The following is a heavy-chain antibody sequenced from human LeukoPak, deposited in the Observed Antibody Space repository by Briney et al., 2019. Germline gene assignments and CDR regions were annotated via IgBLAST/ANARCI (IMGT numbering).Heavy chain of an antibody. CDR2: IFYSGDT. CDR3: ARGPTGYSSSWYGGNYFDF. Sequence: PSETLSLTCSVSGGSLSNMNYYWGWIRQPPGKGLEWIGSIFYSGDTYSNPSLKSRVTFSVDTSNNQFSLKLSSVKAADTALYYCARGPTGYSSSWYGGNYFDFWGQGILVTVSS. D-gene: IGHD6-13*01. CDR1: GGSLSNMNYY. V-gene: IGHV4-39*07. J-gene: IGHJ4*02.